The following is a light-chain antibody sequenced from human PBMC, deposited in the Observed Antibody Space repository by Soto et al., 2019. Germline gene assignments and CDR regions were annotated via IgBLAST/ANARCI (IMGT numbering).Light chain of an antibody. CDR3: CSFVDSDTVL. CDR1: SSDVGSYKY. Sequence: QSVLTQPRSVSGSPGQSVTISCTGTSSDVGSYKYVSWYQHHPGKAPKLMIFDVNKRPSGVPDRFSGSNSGNAASLTISGLQPEDEADYFCCSFVDSDTVLFGGGTMLTVL. J-gene: IGLJ3*02. CDR2: DVN. V-gene: IGLV2-11*01.